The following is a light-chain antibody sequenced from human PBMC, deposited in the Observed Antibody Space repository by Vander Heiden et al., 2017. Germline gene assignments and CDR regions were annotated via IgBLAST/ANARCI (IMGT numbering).Light chain of an antibody. CDR2: SNN. Sequence: QSVLTQPPSASGTPGQRVTISCSGSSSNIGSNTVNWYQQRPGTAPKLLIYSNNQRPSGVPDRFSGSKSGTSASLAISGPQSEDEADYYCAAWDDSLNGWVFGGGTKLTVL. CDR3: AAWDDSLNGWV. CDR1: SSNIGSNT. V-gene: IGLV1-44*01. J-gene: IGLJ3*02.